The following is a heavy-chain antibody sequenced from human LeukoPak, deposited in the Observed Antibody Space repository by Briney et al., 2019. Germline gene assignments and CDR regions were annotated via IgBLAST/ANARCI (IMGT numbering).Heavy chain of an antibody. V-gene: IGHV4-4*02. D-gene: IGHD3-22*01. CDR1: GGSISSDNW. J-gene: IGHJ4*02. Sequence: PLETLSLTCAVSGGSISSDNWWSWVRQPPGKGLEWIGEIFHRGSTNYNPSLKSRVTISVDKSKNQFSLKLSSVTAADTAVYYCAIRYYYDTSGYYIYWGQGTLVTVSS. CDR3: AIRYYYDTSGYYIY. CDR2: IFHRGST.